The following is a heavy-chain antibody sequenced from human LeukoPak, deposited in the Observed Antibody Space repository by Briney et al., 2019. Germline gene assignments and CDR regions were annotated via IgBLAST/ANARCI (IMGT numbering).Heavy chain of an antibody. J-gene: IGHJ6*03. D-gene: IGHD2-2*01. CDR1: GFTFSSYG. V-gene: IGHV3-30*02. CDR3: AKDPQRVPAAPYYMDV. CDR2: IRYDGSNK. Sequence: GGSLRLSCAASGFTFSSYGMHWVRQAPGKGLEWVAFIRYDGSNKYYADSVKGRFTISRDNSKNTLYLQMNSLRAEDTAVYYCAKDPQRVPAAPYYMDVWGKGTTVTISS.